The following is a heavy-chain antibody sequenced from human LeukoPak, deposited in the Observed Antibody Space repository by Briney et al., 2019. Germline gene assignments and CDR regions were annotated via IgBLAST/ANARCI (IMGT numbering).Heavy chain of an antibody. CDR1: GFTFSSYS. CDR2: ITSTSSTI. D-gene: IGHD6-19*01. CDR3: GSIGSGWFSVQH. V-gene: IGHV3-48*01. J-gene: IGHJ1*01. Sequence: PGGSLRLSCAVAGFTFSSYSMNWVRQAPGKGLEWISYITSTSSTIYYADSVKGRFTISRDNAKNLLYLQLNNLRAEDTAVYYCGSIGSGWFSVQHWGQGTLVTVSS.